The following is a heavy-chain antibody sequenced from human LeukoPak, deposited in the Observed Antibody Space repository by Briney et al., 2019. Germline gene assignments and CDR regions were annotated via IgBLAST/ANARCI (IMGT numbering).Heavy chain of an antibody. V-gene: IGHV1-8*03. D-gene: IGHD6-13*01. CDR1: GYTFTSYD. Sequence: APVKVSCKATGYTFTSYDINWVRQATGQGLEWMGWMNPNSGNTGYAQKFQGRVTITRDTSASTAYLELSSLRSEDTAVYYCARGPRAAADDYWGQGTLVTVSS. CDR3: ARGPRAAADDY. J-gene: IGHJ4*02. CDR2: MNPNSGNT.